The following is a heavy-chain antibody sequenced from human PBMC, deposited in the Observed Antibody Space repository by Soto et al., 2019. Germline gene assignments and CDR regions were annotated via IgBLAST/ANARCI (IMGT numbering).Heavy chain of an antibody. CDR2: INPTTGGT. V-gene: IGHV1-2*02. D-gene: IGHD3-10*01. CDR1: GYTFTTYY. J-gene: IGHJ2*01. CDR3: ASDASSVSLFGERIANNGYFDL. Sequence: QEQLVQYGAEVKKPGASVKVSCEASGYTFTTYYIHWVRQAPGQGLDWVGWINPTTGGTTFTQKFQGSLTMTRDTSLSTVYIELNRLTSDDTAVYYCASDASSVSLFGERIANNGYFDLWGRGTRVTVSS.